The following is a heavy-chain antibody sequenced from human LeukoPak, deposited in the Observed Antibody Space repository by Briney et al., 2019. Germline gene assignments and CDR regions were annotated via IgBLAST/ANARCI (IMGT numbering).Heavy chain of an antibody. CDR1: GGSISSYY. D-gene: IGHD1-26*01. CDR3: ARHASGSYRRDFDY. V-gene: IGHV4-59*08. Sequence: SETLSLTCTVSGGSISSYYWSWIRQPPGKGLEWIGYIYYSGSTNYNPSLKSRVTISVDTSKNQFSLKLSSVTAADTAVYYCARHASGSYRRDFDYWGQGTLVTVSS. J-gene: IGHJ4*02. CDR2: IYYSGST.